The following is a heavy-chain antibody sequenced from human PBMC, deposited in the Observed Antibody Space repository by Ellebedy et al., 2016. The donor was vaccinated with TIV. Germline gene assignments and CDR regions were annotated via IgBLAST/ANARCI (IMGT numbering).Heavy chain of an antibody. CDR2: INQDGSDK. CDR1: GFTFSSYW. V-gene: IGHV3-7*03. CDR3: TRVREGRAVFEN. Sequence: PGGSLRLSCAASGFTFSSYWMTWVRQAPGRGLEWVAKINQDGSDKYYVDSVKGRFTISRDNAKNSLYLQMNSLRAEDTAVYYCTRVREGRAVFENWGQGTLVTVSS. J-gene: IGHJ4*02. D-gene: IGHD6-19*01.